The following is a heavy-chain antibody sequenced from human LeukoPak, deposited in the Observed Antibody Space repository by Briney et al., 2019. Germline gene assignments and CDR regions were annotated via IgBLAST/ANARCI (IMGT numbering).Heavy chain of an antibody. Sequence: ASVKVSCKASGYTFTSYGISWVRQAPGQGLEWMGWISAYNGNTNYAQKLQGRVTMTTDTSTSTAYMELRSLRSDDTAVYYCATPYYYDSSGYYGPGDIVDYWGQGTLVTVSS. J-gene: IGHJ4*02. CDR3: ATPYYYDSSGYYGPGDIVDY. D-gene: IGHD3-22*01. CDR2: ISAYNGNT. CDR1: GYTFTSYG. V-gene: IGHV1-18*01.